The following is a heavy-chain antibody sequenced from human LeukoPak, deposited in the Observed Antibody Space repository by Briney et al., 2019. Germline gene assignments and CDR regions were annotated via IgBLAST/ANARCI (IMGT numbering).Heavy chain of an antibody. CDR3: VKTIGGWATGFDY. CDR1: GFTFSSYW. D-gene: IGHD5-12*01. CDR2: ISSSSSYI. V-gene: IGHV3-21*04. J-gene: IGHJ4*02. Sequence: PGGSLRLSCAASGFTFSSYWMNWVRQAPGKGLEWVSSISSSSSYIFYADSVKGRFTISRDNAKNSLYLQLTSLRAEDTAVYYCVKTIGGWATGFDYWGQGTLVTVSS.